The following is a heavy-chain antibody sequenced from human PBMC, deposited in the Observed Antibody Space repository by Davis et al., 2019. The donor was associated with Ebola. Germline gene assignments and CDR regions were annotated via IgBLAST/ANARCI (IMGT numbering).Heavy chain of an antibody. CDR1: GFTVRSNY. Sequence: GGSLRLSCAASGFTVRSNYMSWVRQAAGKGLEWVSVISYDGSDKYYADSVKGRFTISRDNSKNTLYLQMNSLRAEDTAVYYCAKDPLAYGSGSYYVDNWGQGTLVTVSS. J-gene: IGHJ4*02. CDR2: ISYDGSDK. D-gene: IGHD3-10*01. V-gene: IGHV3-30*18. CDR3: AKDPLAYGSGSYYVDN.